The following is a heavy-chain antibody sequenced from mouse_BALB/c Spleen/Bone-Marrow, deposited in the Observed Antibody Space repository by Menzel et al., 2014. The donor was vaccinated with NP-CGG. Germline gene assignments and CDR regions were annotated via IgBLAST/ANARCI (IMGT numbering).Heavy chain of an antibody. Sequence: VMLVESGPGLVAPSQSLSITCTVSGFSLTGYGVHWVRQPPGKGLEWLGMIWGDGSTDYNSALKSRLSISKDNSKSQVFLKMNSLQTHDTARYYCARDPGGGNYDRYFDVWGAGTTVTVSS. J-gene: IGHJ1*01. CDR1: GFSLTGYG. CDR2: IWGDGST. V-gene: IGHV2-6-7*01. D-gene: IGHD2-1*01. CDR3: ARDPGGGNYDRYFDV.